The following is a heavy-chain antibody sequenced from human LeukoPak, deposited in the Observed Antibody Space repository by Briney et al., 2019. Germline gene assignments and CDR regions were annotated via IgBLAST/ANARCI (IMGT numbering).Heavy chain of an antibody. CDR3: ARGDLGIRIGFDY. CDR1: GGTFSSYA. CDR2: IIAILGIA. D-gene: IGHD3-16*01. Sequence: ASVKVSCKASGGTFSSYAISWVRQAPGQGLEGMGRIIAILGIANYAQKFQGRVTITPDKSTSTAYMELRSLRSDDTAVYYCARGDLGIRIGFDYWGQGTLLTVSS. J-gene: IGHJ4*02. V-gene: IGHV1-69*04.